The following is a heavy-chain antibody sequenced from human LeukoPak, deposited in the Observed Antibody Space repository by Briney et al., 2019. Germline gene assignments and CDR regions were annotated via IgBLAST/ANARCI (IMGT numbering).Heavy chain of an antibody. CDR1: GFTISPYA. J-gene: IGHJ4*02. D-gene: IGHD3-22*01. CDR3: AMTYYYDTSGYYSFPN. CDR2: ISSSGGNT. Sequence: GGSLTLSCAGSGFTISPYAMTWVRQAPGKGLEWVSCISSSGGNTYYAVSMKGRFTISRDNSKITLYLQLNSLRGEDTAVYYCAMTYYYDTSGYYSFPNWGQGTQVTVSS. V-gene: IGHV3-23*01.